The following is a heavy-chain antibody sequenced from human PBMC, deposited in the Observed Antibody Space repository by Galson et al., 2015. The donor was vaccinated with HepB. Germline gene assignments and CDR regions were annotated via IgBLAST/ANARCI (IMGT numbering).Heavy chain of an antibody. V-gene: IGHV3-48*04. D-gene: IGHD5-12*01. CDR3: ARDESGYYMGWFDP. CDR1: GFTFSSYS. CDR2: ISSSSSTI. J-gene: IGHJ5*02. Sequence: SLRLSCAASGFTFSSYSMNWVRQAPGKGLEWVSYISSSSSTIYYADSVKGRFTISRDNAKNSLYLQMNSLRAKDTAVYYCARDESGYYMGWFDPWGQGALVTVSS.